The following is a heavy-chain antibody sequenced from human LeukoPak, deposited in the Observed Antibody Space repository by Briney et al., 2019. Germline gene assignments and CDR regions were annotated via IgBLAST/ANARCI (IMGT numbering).Heavy chain of an antibody. V-gene: IGHV4-34*01. J-gene: IGHJ6*02. Sequence: SKTLSLTCAVYGGSFSGYYCSWIRQPPGKGLEWIGEINHSGSTNYNPSLKSRVTISVDTSKNQFSLKLSSVTAADTAVYYCARDRVKWLVYYYGMDVWGQGNTVTVSS. CDR3: ARDRVKWLVYYYGMDV. CDR1: GGSFSGYY. CDR2: INHSGST. D-gene: IGHD6-19*01.